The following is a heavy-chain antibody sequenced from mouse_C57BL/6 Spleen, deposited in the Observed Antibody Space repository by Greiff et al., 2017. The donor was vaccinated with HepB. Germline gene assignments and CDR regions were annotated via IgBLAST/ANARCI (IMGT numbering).Heavy chain of an antibody. CDR1: GYTFTSYG. D-gene: IGHD1-1*01. Sequence: VKLVESGAELARPGASVKLSCKASGYTFTSYGISWVKQRTGQGLEWIGEIYPRSGNTYYNEKFKGKATLTADKSSSTAYMELRSLTSEDSAVYFCARSGIYYYGSSFDYWGQGTTLTVSS. V-gene: IGHV1-81*01. J-gene: IGHJ2*01. CDR3: ARSGIYYYGSSFDY. CDR2: IYPRSGNT.